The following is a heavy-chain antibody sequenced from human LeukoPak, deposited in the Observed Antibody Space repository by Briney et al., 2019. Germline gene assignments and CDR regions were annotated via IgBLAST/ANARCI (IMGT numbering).Heavy chain of an antibody. CDR3: ARFRGSSWYGSVDY. V-gene: IGHV3-30*02. Sequence: GGSLRLSCAASGFTFSSYGMHWVRQAPGKGLEWVAFIRYDGSNKYYADSVKGRFTISRDNSKNTLYLQMNSLRAEDTAVYYCARFRGSSWYGSVDYWGQGTLVTVSS. D-gene: IGHD6-13*01. CDR1: GFTFSSYG. CDR2: IRYDGSNK. J-gene: IGHJ4*02.